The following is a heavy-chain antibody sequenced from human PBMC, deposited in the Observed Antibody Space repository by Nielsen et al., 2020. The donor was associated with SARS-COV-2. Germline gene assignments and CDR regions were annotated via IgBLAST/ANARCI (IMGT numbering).Heavy chain of an antibody. CDR2: ISSSSSTI. CDR1: GFTFSSYS. J-gene: IGHJ4*02. D-gene: IGHD3-22*01. CDR3: AISYDSSGYYSRFDY. V-gene: IGHV3-48*01. Sequence: GGSLRLSCAASGFTFSSYSMNWVRQAPGKGLEWVSYISSSSSTIYYADSVKGRFTISRDNAKNSLYLQMNSLRAEDTAVYYCAISYDSSGYYSRFDYWGQGTLVTVSS.